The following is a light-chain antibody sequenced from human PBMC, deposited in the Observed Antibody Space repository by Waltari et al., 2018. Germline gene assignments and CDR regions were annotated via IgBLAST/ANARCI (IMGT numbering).Light chain of an antibody. CDR3: QHYVRLPVT. J-gene: IGKJ1*01. CDR1: QSVGRS. CDR2: GAS. Sequence: DIVLTQSPGTLSLSPGERATLSCWASQSVGRSLAWYQQKRGQAPRLLIYGASTRATGVPDRISGSGSGTDFSLTISRLEPEDFAVYYCQHYVRLPVTFGQGTKVEI. V-gene: IGKV3-20*01.